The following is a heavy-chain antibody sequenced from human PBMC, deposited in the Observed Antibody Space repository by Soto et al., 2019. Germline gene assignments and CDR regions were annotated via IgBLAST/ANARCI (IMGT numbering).Heavy chain of an antibody. CDR1: GFTFSNAW. V-gene: IGHV3-15*01. CDR2: IKSKTDGGTT. J-gene: IGHJ3*02. Sequence: GGSLRLSCAASGFTFSNAWMSWFRQAPGKGLEWVGRIKSKTDGGTTDYAAPVKGRFTISRDDSKNTLYLQMNSLKTEDTAVYYCTTDSGTRFSSNWYRAFDIWGQGTMVTVSS. D-gene: IGHD6-13*01. CDR3: TTDSGTRFSSNWYRAFDI.